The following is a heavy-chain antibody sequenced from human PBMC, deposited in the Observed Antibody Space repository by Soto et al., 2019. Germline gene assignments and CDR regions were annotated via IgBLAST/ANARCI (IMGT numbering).Heavy chain of an antibody. CDR1: GFTFSIYA. J-gene: IGHJ4*02. CDR3: ARAPGIAVLAGRERYYFDY. CDR2: ISYDGTKT. D-gene: IGHD6-19*01. V-gene: IGHV3-30*03. Sequence: GGSLRLSCAASGFTFSIYAMHWVRQAPGTGLEWVAVISYDGTKTYYADSVKGRFTISRDNSKNTAYLQMNSLRDEDTAVYYCARAPGIAVLAGRERYYFDYWGQGPLVTVSS.